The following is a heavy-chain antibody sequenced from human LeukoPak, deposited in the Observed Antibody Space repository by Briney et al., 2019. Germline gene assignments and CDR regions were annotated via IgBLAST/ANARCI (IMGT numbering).Heavy chain of an antibody. CDR1: GGSISSYY. CDR3: ARSRPGIAAAGTLDY. CDR2: IYYSGST. D-gene: IGHD6-13*01. V-gene: IGHV4-59*01. J-gene: IGHJ4*02. Sequence: SETLSLTCTVSGGSISSYYWSWIRQPPGKGLEWIGYIYYSGSTNYNPSLKSRVTISVDTSKNQFSLKLSSVTAADTAVYYCARSRPGIAAAGTLDYWGQGTLVTVSS.